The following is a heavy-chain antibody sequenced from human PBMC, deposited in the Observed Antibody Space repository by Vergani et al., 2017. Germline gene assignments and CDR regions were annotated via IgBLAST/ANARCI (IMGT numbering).Heavy chain of an antibody. CDR2: IWYDGSNK. CDR1: GFTFSSYG. CDR3: ARGLDYGSGKAQIEY. J-gene: IGHJ4*02. Sequence: QVQLVESGGGVVQPGRSLRLSCAASGFTFSSYGMHWVRQAPGKGLEWVAVIWYDGSNKYYADSVKGRFTISRDNSKNTQYLQMNSLRAEDTAVYYCARGLDYGSGKAQIEYWGQGTLVSVSS. D-gene: IGHD3-10*01. V-gene: IGHV3-33*01.